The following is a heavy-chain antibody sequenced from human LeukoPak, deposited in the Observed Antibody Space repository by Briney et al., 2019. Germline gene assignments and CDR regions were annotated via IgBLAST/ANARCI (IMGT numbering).Heavy chain of an antibody. CDR3: AKDRGYFDY. Sequence: GGSLRLSCAASGLTFSNYGMHWVRQAPGKGLEWVAFVRYDGSDKYYADSVKGRFTISRDNSKNTLFLQMNSLRAEDTAVYYCAKDRGYFDYWGQGTLVTVSS. J-gene: IGHJ4*02. CDR1: GLTFSNYG. V-gene: IGHV3-30*02. CDR2: VRYDGSDK.